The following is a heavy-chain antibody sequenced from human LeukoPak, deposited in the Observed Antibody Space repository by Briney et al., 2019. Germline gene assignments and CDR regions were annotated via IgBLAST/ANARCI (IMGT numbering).Heavy chain of an antibody. V-gene: IGHV3-48*02. CDR3: ARVRLGDYGLDV. D-gene: IGHD3-22*01. Sequence: GGSLRLSCAASGFTFSNFGMNWVRQAPGKGLEWVSYISSSSSTIYYADSVKGRFTISRDNAKDSLYLQMNSLRDEDTAVYYCARVRLGDYGLDVWGQGTTVTVSS. J-gene: IGHJ6*02. CDR2: ISSSSSTI. CDR1: GFTFSNFG.